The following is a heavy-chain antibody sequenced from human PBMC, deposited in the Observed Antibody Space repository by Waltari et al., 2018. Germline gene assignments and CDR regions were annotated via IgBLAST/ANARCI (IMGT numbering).Heavy chain of an antibody. CDR2: IYHSGST. Sequence: QVQLQESGPGLVKPSGTLSLTCAVSGGSISSSNWWSWVRQPPGKGLEWIGEIYHSGSTNYNPSLKSRVTISVDKSKNQFSLKLSSVTAADTAVYYCARNGKYYYGSGSYKDFDYWGQGTLVTVSS. V-gene: IGHV4-4*02. CDR1: GGSISSSNW. J-gene: IGHJ4*02. D-gene: IGHD3-10*01. CDR3: ARNGKYYYGSGSYKDFDY.